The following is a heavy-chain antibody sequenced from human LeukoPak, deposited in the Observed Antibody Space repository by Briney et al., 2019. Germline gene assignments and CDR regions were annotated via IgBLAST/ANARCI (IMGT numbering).Heavy chain of an antibody. CDR3: ARLAGSRYYDSTDY. CDR1: GGSISGSNW. CDR2: IYHSGST. V-gene: IGHV4-4*02. J-gene: IGHJ4*02. D-gene: IGHD3-22*01. Sequence: PSETLSLTCAVSGGSISGSNWWSWVRQPPGKGLEWIGEIYHSGSTNYNPSLKSRVTISVDTSKNQFSLKLSSVTAADTAVYYCARLAGSRYYDSTDYWGQGTLVTVSS.